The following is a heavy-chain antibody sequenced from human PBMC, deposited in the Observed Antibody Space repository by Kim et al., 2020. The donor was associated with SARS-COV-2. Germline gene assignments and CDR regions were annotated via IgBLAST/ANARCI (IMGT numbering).Heavy chain of an antibody. J-gene: IGHJ3*01. CDR3: VKQVAGSNFDV. D-gene: IGHD3-10*01. V-gene: IGHV3-23*01. Sequence: YADPRKGGFPISRDKSKNTLYLQLNILRAEDTAIYYCVKQVAGSNFDVWGQGTMVTVSS.